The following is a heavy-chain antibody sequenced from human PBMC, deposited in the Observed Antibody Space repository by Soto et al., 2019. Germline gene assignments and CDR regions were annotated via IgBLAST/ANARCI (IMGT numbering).Heavy chain of an antibody. V-gene: IGHV3-33*01. J-gene: IGHJ4*02. Sequence: QVQLVESGGGVVQPGRSLRLSCAASGFTFTHYGMHWVRQAPGKGLEWVATIWHDSSAQYYTDSVKVRFTISRDNSKNTLYLQMNNLRAEDTAIYYCARISYSGSWANFDYWGQGTLVIVSS. D-gene: IGHD1-26*01. CDR2: IWHDSSAQ. CDR1: GFTFTHYG. CDR3: ARISYSGSWANFDY.